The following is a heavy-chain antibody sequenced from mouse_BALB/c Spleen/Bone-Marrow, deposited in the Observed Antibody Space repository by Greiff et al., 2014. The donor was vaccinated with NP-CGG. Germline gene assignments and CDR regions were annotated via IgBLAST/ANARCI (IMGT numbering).Heavy chain of an antibody. CDR2: IWTGGGT. CDR1: GFSLTSYD. J-gene: IGHJ1*01. CDR3: VRVRYFDV. Sequence: VHLVESGPGLVAPSQSLSITCTVSGFSLTSYDISWIRQPPGKGLEWLGVIWTGGGTNYNSAFMSRLSISKDNSKSQVFLKMNSLQPDDTAIYYCVRVRYFDVWGAGTTVTVSS. V-gene: IGHV2-9-2*01.